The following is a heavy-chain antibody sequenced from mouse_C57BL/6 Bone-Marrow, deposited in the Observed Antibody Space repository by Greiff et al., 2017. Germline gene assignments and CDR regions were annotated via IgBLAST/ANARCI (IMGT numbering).Heavy chain of an antibody. V-gene: IGHV1-75*01. Sequence: QVQLQQSGPELVKPGASVKISCKASGYAFSDYWINWVKQRPGQGLEWIGRICPGSGGTYYNGKFKGKATLTADKSSSTAYMSLSSLTSAASDVCFCARGSNPFAYWGQGTLLTVSA. CDR2: ICPGSGGT. J-gene: IGHJ3*01. CDR3: ARGSNPFAY. CDR1: GYAFSDYW. D-gene: IGHD1-1*01.